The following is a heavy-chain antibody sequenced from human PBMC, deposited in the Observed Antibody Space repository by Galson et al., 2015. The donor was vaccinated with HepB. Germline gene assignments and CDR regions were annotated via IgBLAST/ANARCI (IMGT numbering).Heavy chain of an antibody. J-gene: IGHJ6*02. CDR2: IDPSDSYT. CDR1: GYSFTSYW. Sequence: QSGAEVKKPGESLRISCKGSGYSFTSYWISWVRQMPGKGLEWMGRIDPSDSYTNYSPSFQGHVTISADKSISTAYLQWSSLKASDTAMYYCASNDLDIVRYYGMDVWGQGTTVTVSS. CDR3: ASNDLDIVRYYGMDV. D-gene: IGHD2-8*01. V-gene: IGHV5-10-1*01.